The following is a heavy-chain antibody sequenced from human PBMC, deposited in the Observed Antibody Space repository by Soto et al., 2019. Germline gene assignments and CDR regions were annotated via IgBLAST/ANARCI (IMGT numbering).Heavy chain of an antibody. CDR3: ARGFPFYDFWSGSTPQSYFDY. V-gene: IGHV3-48*03. D-gene: IGHD3-3*01. J-gene: IGHJ4*02. CDR1: GFTFSSYE. CDR2: ISSSGSTI. Sequence: GGSLRLSCAPSGFTFSSYEMNWVRQAPGKGLEWLSYISSSGSTIYYADSVRGRFTISRDNAKNSLYLQMNSLRAEDTAVYYCARGFPFYDFWSGSTPQSYFDYWGQGTLVTVSS.